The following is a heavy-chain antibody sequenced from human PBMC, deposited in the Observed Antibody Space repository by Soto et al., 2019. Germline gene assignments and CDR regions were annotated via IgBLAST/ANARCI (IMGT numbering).Heavy chain of an antibody. CDR3: AKDSYDILTGQKRYFDS. CDR1: GFTFNAYT. V-gene: IGHV3-43*01. Sequence: HPXVSLRLSCAASGFTFNAYTMHWVRQAPGKGLEWVSLISWDGGITYYGDSVKGRFTVSRDNSDNSLYLQMTSLRSDDTAFYYCAKDSYDILTGQKRYFDSWGQGTLVTVSS. D-gene: IGHD3-9*01. J-gene: IGHJ4*02. CDR2: ISWDGGIT.